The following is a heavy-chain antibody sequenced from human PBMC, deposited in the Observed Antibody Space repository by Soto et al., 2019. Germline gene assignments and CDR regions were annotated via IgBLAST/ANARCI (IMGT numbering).Heavy chain of an antibody. D-gene: IGHD3-10*01. J-gene: IGHJ4*02. CDR1: GDTFSFYS. CDR2: VNPILSMS. CDR3: ATSYGSGYRAFDY. V-gene: IGHV1-69*04. Sequence: QVQLVQSGAEVKRPGSSVKVSCKASGDTFSFYSINWVRQAPGLGLEWMGRVNPILSMSNYAQRFQGIVTMTADKSTITAYMELRGLRSEDTAMYYCATSYGSGYRAFDYWGQGALVTVSS.